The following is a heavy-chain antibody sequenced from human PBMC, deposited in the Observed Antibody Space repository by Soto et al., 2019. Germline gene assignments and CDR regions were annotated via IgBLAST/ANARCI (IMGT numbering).Heavy chain of an antibody. J-gene: IGHJ4*02. D-gene: IGHD5-18*01. CDR3: TTGPTYQRIQLWLANFDY. Sequence: GGSLRLSCAASGFTFSNAWMNWVRQAPGKGLEWVGRIKSKTDGGTTDYAAPVKGRFTISRDDSKNTLYLQMNSLKTEDTAVYYCTTGPTYQRIQLWLANFDYWGQGTLVTVSS. CDR1: GFTFSNAW. CDR2: IKSKTDGGTT. V-gene: IGHV3-15*07.